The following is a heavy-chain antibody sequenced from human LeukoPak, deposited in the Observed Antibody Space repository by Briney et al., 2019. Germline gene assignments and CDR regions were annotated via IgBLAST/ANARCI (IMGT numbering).Heavy chain of an antibody. D-gene: IGHD6-19*01. CDR1: GFTFNTYA. J-gene: IGHJ4*02. CDR2: ISSSGDTT. Sequence: GGSLRLSCAVSGFTFNTYAMSWVRQAPGKGLEWVPSISSSGDTTYYADSVKGRFAISRDNSKNTLYLQMNSLRAEDTAVYYCAPATAVAAKLDYWGQGTLVTVSS. CDR3: APATAVAAKLDY. V-gene: IGHV3-23*01.